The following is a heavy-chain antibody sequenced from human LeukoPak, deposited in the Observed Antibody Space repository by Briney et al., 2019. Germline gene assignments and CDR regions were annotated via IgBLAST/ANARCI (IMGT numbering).Heavy chain of an antibody. V-gene: IGHV4-4*07. D-gene: IGHD3-3*01. Sequence: SETLSLTCTVSGGSISNYYWSLIRQPAGKGLEWIERIYTSGSTNYNPSLKSRVTMSVDTSKNQFSLKLSSVTAADTAVYYCAIQYYDFWSGYLDYWGQGTLVTVSS. CDR3: AIQYYDFWSGYLDY. CDR1: GGSISNYY. J-gene: IGHJ4*02. CDR2: IYTSGST.